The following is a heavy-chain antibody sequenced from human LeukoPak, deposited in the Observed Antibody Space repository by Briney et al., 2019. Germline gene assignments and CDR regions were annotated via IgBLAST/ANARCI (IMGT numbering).Heavy chain of an antibody. Sequence: SVNVSCKASGGTFSSYAISWVRQAAGQGLEWMGGIIPIFGTANYAQKFQGRVTITTDESTSTAYMELSSLRSEDTAVYYCARFPSGSYLLGAFDIWGQGTMVTVSS. V-gene: IGHV1-69*05. D-gene: IGHD1-26*01. CDR2: IIPIFGTA. CDR3: ARFPSGSYLLGAFDI. J-gene: IGHJ3*02. CDR1: GGTFSSYA.